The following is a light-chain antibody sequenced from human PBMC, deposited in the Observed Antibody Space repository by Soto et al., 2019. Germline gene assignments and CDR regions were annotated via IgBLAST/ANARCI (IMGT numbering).Light chain of an antibody. J-gene: IGKJ1*01. Sequence: DIQLTQSPSSLSASVGDRITITCRASQSISTYLNWYQQKPGEAPTLLVYDSSTLQSGVPSRFSGSGFGAEFTLTISSLQPDDFATYYCQQYNNFWTFGQGTKVDI. CDR2: DSS. CDR3: QQYNNFWT. V-gene: IGKV1-39*01. CDR1: QSISTY.